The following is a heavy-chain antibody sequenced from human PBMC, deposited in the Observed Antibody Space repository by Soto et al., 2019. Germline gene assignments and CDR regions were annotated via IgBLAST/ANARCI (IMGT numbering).Heavy chain of an antibody. Sequence: GESLKISCKGSGYNFINYWIAWVRQMPGEGLESMGVIFPADSDTRYSPSFQGQVTISADKSISTAYLQWSSLKASDTAMYYCARHRSAYYYHSSGSPYYYYYGMDVWGQGTTVTVSS. J-gene: IGHJ6*02. V-gene: IGHV5-51*01. CDR3: ARHRSAYYYHSSGSPYYYYYGMDV. D-gene: IGHD3-22*01. CDR1: GYNFINYW. CDR2: IFPADSDT.